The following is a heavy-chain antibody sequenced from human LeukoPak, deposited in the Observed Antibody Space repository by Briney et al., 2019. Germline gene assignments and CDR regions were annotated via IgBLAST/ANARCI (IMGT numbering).Heavy chain of an antibody. J-gene: IGHJ5*02. CDR2: VHYSRNT. V-gene: IGHV4-59*01. D-gene: IGHD3-10*01. Sequence: PSETLSLTCTVSGGSISTYYWSWIRQPPGKGLEWIGHVHYSRNTNSIPSLKSRITMSVDTSKNQFSLKLGSVTAADTAVYFCARDTFYSETGSFEDWFDPRGQGTLVTVSS. CDR1: GGSISTYY. CDR3: ARDTFYSETGSFEDWFDP.